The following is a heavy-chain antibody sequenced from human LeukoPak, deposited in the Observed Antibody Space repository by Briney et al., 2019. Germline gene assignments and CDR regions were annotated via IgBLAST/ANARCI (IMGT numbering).Heavy chain of an antibody. CDR1: GFTFSSYG. V-gene: IGHV3-30*02. CDR3: AKDVYSSGWNDWFDP. CDR2: IRYDGSNK. Sequence: GGSLRLSCAASGFTFSSYGMHWVRQAPDKGLEWVAFIRYDGSNKYYADSVKGRFTISRDNSKNTLYLQMNSLRAEDTAVYYCAKDVYSSGWNDWFDPWGQGTLVTVSS. D-gene: IGHD6-19*01. J-gene: IGHJ5*02.